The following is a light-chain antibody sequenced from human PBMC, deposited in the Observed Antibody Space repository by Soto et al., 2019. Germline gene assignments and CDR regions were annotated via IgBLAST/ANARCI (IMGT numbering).Light chain of an antibody. CDR3: RHLNSYPSVQ. CDR1: HNVSTS. CDR2: AAS. V-gene: IGKV1-9*01. Sequence: DIRLTQSPSTLSASVGDSFTITFRSSHNVSTSLAWYQHKPGKAPKLLLSAASTLQSGVPSRFSGSGSGTDFSLTISSLQPEDFATYYCRHLNSYPSVQFGQGTKVDIK. J-gene: IGKJ1*01.